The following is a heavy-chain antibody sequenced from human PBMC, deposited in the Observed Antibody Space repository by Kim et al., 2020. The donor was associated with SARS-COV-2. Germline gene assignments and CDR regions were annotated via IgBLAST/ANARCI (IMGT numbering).Heavy chain of an antibody. V-gene: IGHV3-7*01. CDR2: IKQDGSEK. CDR3: ARGASVWWSGYYLIN. CDR1: GFTFSSYW. J-gene: IGHJ4*02. Sequence: GGSLRLSCAASGFTFSSYWMSWVRQAPGKGLEWVANIKQDGSEKYYVDSVKGRFTISRDNAKNSLYLQMNSLRAEDTAVYYCARGASVWWSGYYLINWGQGTLVTVSS. D-gene: IGHD3-3*01.